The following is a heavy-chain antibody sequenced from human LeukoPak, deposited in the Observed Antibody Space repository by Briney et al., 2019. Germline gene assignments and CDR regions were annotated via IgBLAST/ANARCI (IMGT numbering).Heavy chain of an antibody. V-gene: IGHV4-38-2*02. CDR1: GYSINSIYH. J-gene: IGHJ4*02. Sequence: SETLSLTCTVSGYSINSIYHWGRIRQPPGKGLEWIGSIYHSGSTYYNPSLKSRVTISVDTSKNQFSLKLSSVTAADTAVYYCARHSSGWYGETFDYWGQGTLVTVSS. D-gene: IGHD6-19*01. CDR3: ARHSSGWYGETFDY. CDR2: IYHSGST.